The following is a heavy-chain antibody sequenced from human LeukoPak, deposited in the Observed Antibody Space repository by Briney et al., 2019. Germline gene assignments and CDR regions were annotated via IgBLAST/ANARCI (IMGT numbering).Heavy chain of an antibody. CDR3: ARGGCSSTSCSIDP. Sequence: SQTLSLTCTVSGGSISSGSYYWSWIRQPAGKGREWNGRIYNSGSNNYNPSLKSRVTISVDTPKKQFSLKLSSVTAADTAVYYWARGGCSSTSCSIDPWGQGTLVTVSS. CDR2: IYNSGSN. CDR1: GGSISSGSYY. V-gene: IGHV4-61*02. J-gene: IGHJ5*02. D-gene: IGHD2-2*01.